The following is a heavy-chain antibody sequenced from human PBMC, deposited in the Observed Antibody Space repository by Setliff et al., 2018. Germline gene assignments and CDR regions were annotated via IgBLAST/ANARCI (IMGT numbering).Heavy chain of an antibody. D-gene: IGHD1-1*01. V-gene: IGHV1-2*02. CDR1: GYTFTNYH. CDR2: INPNTGAA. CDR3: TRDPTGSNFYNFQFYMDV. Sequence: ASVKVSCKASGYTFTNYHMHWVRQAPGQGPEWMGWINPNTGAAKYAQQFQGRVTMTRDMSFRTVYLDLSGLTSDDTAVYYCTRDPTGSNFYNFQFYMDVWGKGTTVTVSS. J-gene: IGHJ6*03.